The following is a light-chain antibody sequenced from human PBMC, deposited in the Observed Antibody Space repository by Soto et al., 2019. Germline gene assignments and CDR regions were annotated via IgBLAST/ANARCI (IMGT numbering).Light chain of an antibody. J-gene: IGKJ3*01. CDR2: GAS. CDR3: QQYGDSKFV. CDR1: YSVSSNY. Sequence: EIVLTQSPGTLSLSPGESATLSCRASYSVSSNYLAWYQQKPGEAPRLLIYGASNRATGIPYRFRGSGTRTQFPPTLRRLEPEDLAVYYCQQYGDSKFVFGPGTKQEIK. V-gene: IGKV3-20*01.